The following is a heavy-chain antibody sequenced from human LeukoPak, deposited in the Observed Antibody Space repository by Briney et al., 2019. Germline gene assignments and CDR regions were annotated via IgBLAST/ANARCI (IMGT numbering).Heavy chain of an antibody. Sequence: ASVKVSCKASGYTFTSYDINWLRQATGQGLEWMGWMNPNSGNTGYAQKFQGRVTITRNTSISTAYMELSSLRSEDTAVYYCARGRVTIFGVVSHAFDIWGQGTMVTVSS. V-gene: IGHV1-8*03. J-gene: IGHJ3*02. CDR3: ARGRVTIFGVVSHAFDI. D-gene: IGHD3-3*01. CDR2: MNPNSGNT. CDR1: GYTFTSYD.